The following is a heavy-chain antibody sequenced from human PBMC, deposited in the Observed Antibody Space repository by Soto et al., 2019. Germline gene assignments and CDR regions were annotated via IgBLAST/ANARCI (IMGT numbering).Heavy chain of an antibody. D-gene: IGHD1-26*01. V-gene: IGHV4-4*02. CDR3: ARVSGSYYYGMDV. J-gene: IGHJ6*02. CDR2: IYHRGSA. CDR1: GASISSVYW. Sequence: TSETLSLTCDVSGASISSVYWWSWVRQSPGKGLEWIGEIYHRGSANYRPTLKSRITISVDKSKNQFSLKLSSVTAADTAVYYCARVSGSYYYGMDVWGQGTTVTVSS.